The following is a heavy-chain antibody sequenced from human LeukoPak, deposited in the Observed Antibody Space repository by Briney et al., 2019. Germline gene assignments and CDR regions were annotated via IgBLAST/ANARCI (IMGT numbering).Heavy chain of an antibody. CDR3: ASGGRSGSYSGTFDY. J-gene: IGHJ4*02. V-gene: IGHV1-18*01. CDR1: GYTFTSYG. Sequence: ASVKVSCKASGYTFTSYGISWVRQAPGQGLEWMGWISAYNGNTNYAQKLQGRVTMTTDTSTSTAYMELRSLRSDDRAVYYCASGGRSGSYSGTFDYWGQGTLVTVSS. D-gene: IGHD3-10*01. CDR2: ISAYNGNT.